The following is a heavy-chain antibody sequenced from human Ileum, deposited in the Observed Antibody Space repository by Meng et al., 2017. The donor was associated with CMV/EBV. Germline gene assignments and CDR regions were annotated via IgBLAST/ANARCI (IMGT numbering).Heavy chain of an antibody. V-gene: IGHV4-39*01. D-gene: IGHD2-2*01. J-gene: IGHJ3*02. Sequence: SETLSLTCTVSGGSISSSSYYWGWIRQPPGKGLEWIGSIYYSGSTYYNPSLKSRVTISVDTSKNQFSLKLSSVTAADTAVYYCARGCSSTSCYSDAFDIWGQGTVVTVSS. CDR2: IYYSGST. CDR1: GGSISSSSYY. CDR3: ARGCSSTSCYSDAFDI.